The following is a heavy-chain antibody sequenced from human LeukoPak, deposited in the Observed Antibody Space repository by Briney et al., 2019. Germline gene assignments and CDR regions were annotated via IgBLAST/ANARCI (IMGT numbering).Heavy chain of an antibody. V-gene: IGHV3-66*01. J-gene: IGHJ3*02. D-gene: IGHD3-10*01. CDR1: GFTVSSSY. CDR2: IFSGGGT. CDR3: ARGGVIFPDSFDI. Sequence: GGSLRLSCSSCGFTVSSSYMNWVRQAPGKGLEWVSLIFSGGGTYYADSVKGRFTISRDNSKNTLFLQMNSLRAEDTAVYYCARGGVIFPDSFDIWGRGTMVTVSS.